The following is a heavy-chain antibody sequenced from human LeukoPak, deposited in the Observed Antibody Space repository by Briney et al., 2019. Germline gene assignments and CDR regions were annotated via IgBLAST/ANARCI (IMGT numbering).Heavy chain of an antibody. CDR2: ISGSGGAT. CDR1: GFTFSTHA. D-gene: IGHD3-3*01. CDR3: AQGGYPGVVITV. J-gene: IGHJ6*02. V-gene: IGHV3-23*01. Sequence: GGSLRPSCTASGFTFSTHAMTWVRQFPGKVLEWVSVISGSGGATHYADSVKGRFTISRDNSKNTAFLQMDSLRAEDTAVYYCAQGGYPGVVITVWGQGTTVTVS.